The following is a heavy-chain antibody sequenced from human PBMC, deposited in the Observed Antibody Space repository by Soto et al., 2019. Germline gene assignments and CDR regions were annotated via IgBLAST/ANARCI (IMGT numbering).Heavy chain of an antibody. Sequence: SETLSLTCTVSGGSIRSGGYCWSWIRQHPGKGLEWIGYIYYSGNTYYNPSLKSRVTISVETSKNQFSLKLSSVTAADTAVYYCAGTPGYWGQGTLVTVS. CDR1: GGSIRSGGYC. V-gene: IGHV4-31*03. CDR2: IYYSGNT. J-gene: IGHJ4*02. CDR3: AGTPGY.